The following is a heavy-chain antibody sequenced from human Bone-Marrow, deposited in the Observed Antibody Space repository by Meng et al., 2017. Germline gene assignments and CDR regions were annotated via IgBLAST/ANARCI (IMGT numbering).Heavy chain of an antibody. J-gene: IGHJ4*02. Sequence: QVLVVQVEAAVRQHGPAVKLPLKPSGYNSPDVYIHWVRRAPRQGLEWMGRINPKSEDTNSAKRFQGRVTMTGDTSISTAYMELSGLRSDDTAMYYCARDEDISAAGKLFGNYWGQGTLVTVSS. CDR3: ARDEDISAAGKLFGNY. CDR1: GYNSPDVY. D-gene: IGHD6-13*01. V-gene: IGHV1-2*06. CDR2: INPKSEDT.